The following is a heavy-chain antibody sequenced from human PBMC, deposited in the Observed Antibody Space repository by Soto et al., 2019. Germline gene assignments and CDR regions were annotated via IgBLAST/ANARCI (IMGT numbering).Heavy chain of an antibody. CDR3: TREGAYTSPPYYYFYAMDV. Sequence: PGGSLRLACKGSGFTFRDYAISWVRQAPGEGLQWVGFMRAKAFGGTTEYATFVKGRFTISRDDSKSVAYLQMNSLETEDTAVYYCTREGAYTSPPYYYFYAMDVWGQGTRVTVSS. CDR2: MRAKAFGGTT. CDR1: GFTFRDYA. J-gene: IGHJ6*01. D-gene: IGHD2-2*01. V-gene: IGHV3-49*04.